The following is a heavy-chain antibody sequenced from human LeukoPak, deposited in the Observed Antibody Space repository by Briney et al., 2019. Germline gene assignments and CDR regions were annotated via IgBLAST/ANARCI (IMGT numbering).Heavy chain of an antibody. CDR1: GGSMRNYF. CDR2: ISFGGST. CDR3: ARGDGSGYDSRNYYFDY. Sequence: PSETLSLTCTISGGSMRNYFWNWVRQPAGEALEWIGRISFGGSTDYNPSFESRLAMSVDTSKNQFSLRLSSVTAADTAVYYCARGDGSGYDSRNYYFDYWGQGTLVTVSS. J-gene: IGHJ4*02. D-gene: IGHD5-12*01. V-gene: IGHV4-4*07.